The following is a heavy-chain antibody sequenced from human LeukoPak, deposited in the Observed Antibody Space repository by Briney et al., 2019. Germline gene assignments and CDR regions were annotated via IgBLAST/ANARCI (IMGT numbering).Heavy chain of an antibody. V-gene: IGHV1-24*01. CDR3: ATTILAELSFYQVFDY. CDR1: GYTLTELS. CDR2: FEPEDGEA. Sequence: GASVKVSCKVSGYTLTELSMHWVRQAPGKGLEWMGGFEPEDGEAIYAQKFQGRVTMTEDTSSDTAYMELSSLRSEDTAAYYCATTILAELSFYQVFDYWGQGTLVTVSS. D-gene: IGHD3-16*02. J-gene: IGHJ4*02.